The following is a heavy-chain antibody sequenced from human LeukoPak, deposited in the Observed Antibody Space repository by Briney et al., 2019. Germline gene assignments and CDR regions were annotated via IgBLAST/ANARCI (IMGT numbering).Heavy chain of an antibody. Sequence: GGSLRLSCAASGFTVSSNYMSWVRQAPGKGLEWVSIIYSGGSTYYADSVKGRFTIPRDNSKNTLYLQMNSLRAEDTAVYYCARDANFGGINAFDIWGQGTMVTVSS. CDR1: GFTVSSNY. CDR3: ARDANFGGINAFDI. V-gene: IGHV3-66*02. D-gene: IGHD3-10*01. CDR2: IYSGGST. J-gene: IGHJ3*02.